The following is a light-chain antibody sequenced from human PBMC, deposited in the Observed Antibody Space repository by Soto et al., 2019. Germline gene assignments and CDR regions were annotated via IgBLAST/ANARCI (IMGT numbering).Light chain of an antibody. CDR2: GAS. Sequence: EIVMTQSPATLSLSPGEGATLSCRASQSVSSHLAWYQQKPGQTPRLLIYGASTRATGIPARFSGSGSETEFILTISSLQSEDFAVYYCHQYHALWTFGQGTRVEI. CDR3: HQYHALWT. CDR1: QSVSSH. V-gene: IGKV3-15*01. J-gene: IGKJ1*01.